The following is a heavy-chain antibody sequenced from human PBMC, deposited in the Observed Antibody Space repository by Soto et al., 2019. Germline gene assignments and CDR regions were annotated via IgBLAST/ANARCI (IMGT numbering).Heavy chain of an antibody. CDR3: EGILVVPAPGHDAFDI. V-gene: IGHV3-48*03. Sequence: GGSLRLSCASSGFTFSAYEMNWVRQAPGKGLEWVSYISPSSDTVYYADSVKGRFTISRDNAENSLYLQMNSLRAEDTALYFCEGILVVPAPGHDAFDIWGQGTMVTVSS. CDR2: ISPSSDTV. CDR1: GFTFSAYE. D-gene: IGHD2-8*02. J-gene: IGHJ3*02.